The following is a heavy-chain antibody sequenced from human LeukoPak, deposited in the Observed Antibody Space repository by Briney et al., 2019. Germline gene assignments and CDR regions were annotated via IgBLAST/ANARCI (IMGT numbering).Heavy chain of an antibody. CDR1: GYTFTTHY. CDR2: INPSGTTT. J-gene: IGHJ5*02. Sequence: GASVKVSCKASGYTFTTHYMHWVRQAPGQGLEWMGLINPSGTTTNYAQKFRGRVTMTRDLSMSTDYMELSSLRSDDTAVYFCARDNSVGDYAWWFDPWGQGTLVTVSS. CDR3: ARDNSVGDYAWWFDP. V-gene: IGHV1-46*01. D-gene: IGHD1-26*01.